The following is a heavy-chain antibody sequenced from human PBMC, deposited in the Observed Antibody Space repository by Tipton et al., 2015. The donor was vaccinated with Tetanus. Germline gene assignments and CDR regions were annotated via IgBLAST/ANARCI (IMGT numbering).Heavy chain of an antibody. V-gene: IGHV4-61*08. CDR3: ARGLPREPFYFDY. CDR1: GGSVRGGDYS. Sequence: LRLSCTVSGGSVRGGDYSWNWIRQPPGKGLEWLAYVSYSGRTNSNYFLKSRITVSLDASKNQFSLRLTSVTAADTAVYYCARGLPREPFYFDYWGQGKQVIVSS. CDR2: VSYSGRT. J-gene: IGHJ4*02. D-gene: IGHD1-26*01.